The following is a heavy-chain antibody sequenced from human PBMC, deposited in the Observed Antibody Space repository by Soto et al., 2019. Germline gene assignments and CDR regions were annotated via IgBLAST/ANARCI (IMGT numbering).Heavy chain of an antibody. Sequence: ASVKVSCKSSGYPFTHYGITWVRQAPGQGREWMGWISPFNGNTNYGQTLQGRVTLTTDTSTSTVYMELRSLRSDDTAVYYCARDQSFDRSYYYGIDVRGQRTRVTVSS. J-gene: IGHJ6*02. CDR3: ARDQSFDRSYYYGIDV. CDR1: GYPFTHYG. V-gene: IGHV1-18*01. D-gene: IGHD3-22*01. CDR2: ISPFNGNT.